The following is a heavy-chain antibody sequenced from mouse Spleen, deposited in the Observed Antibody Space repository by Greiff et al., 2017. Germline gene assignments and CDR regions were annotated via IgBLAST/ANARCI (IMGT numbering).Heavy chain of an antibody. D-gene: IGHD1-1*01. V-gene: IGHV1-69*01. CDR1: GYTFTSYW. J-gene: IGHJ4*01. Sequence: QVQLQQPGAELVMPGASVKLSCKASGYTFTSYWMHWVKQRPGQGLEWIGEIDPSDSYTNYNQKFKGKATLTVDKSSSTAYMQLSSLTSEDSAVYYCARFYYYDGSLLRAMDYWGQGTSVTVSS. CDR3: ARFYYYDGSLLRAMDY. CDR2: IDPSDSYT.